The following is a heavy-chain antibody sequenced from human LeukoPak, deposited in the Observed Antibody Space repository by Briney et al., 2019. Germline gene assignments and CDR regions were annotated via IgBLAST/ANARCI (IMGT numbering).Heavy chain of an antibody. CDR3: ARRIVGATFDY. CDR1: GYSISSGYY. V-gene: IGHV4-38-2*01. D-gene: IGHD1-26*01. J-gene: IGHJ4*02. Sequence: SETLSLTCAVSGYSISSGYYWGWIRQPPGEGLEWIGNIYHSGNTYYNPSLKSRVTISVDTSKNQFSLKLSSVTAADTALYYYARRIVGATFDYWGQGTLVTVSS. CDR2: IYHSGNT.